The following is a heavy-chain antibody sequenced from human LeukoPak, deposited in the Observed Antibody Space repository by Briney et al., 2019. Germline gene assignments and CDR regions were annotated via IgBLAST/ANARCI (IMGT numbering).Heavy chain of an antibody. CDR3: AREPLRDYGGNTRGFDY. D-gene: IGHD4-23*01. J-gene: IGHJ4*02. CDR1: GYTFTNYG. Sequence: SVSVSCKASGYTFTNYGISWVRQAPGQGLEWMGGIIPIFGTANYAQKFQGRVTITADKSTSTAYMELSSLRSEDTAVYYCAREPLRDYGGNTRGFDYWGQGTLVTVSS. V-gene: IGHV1-69*06. CDR2: IIPIFGTA.